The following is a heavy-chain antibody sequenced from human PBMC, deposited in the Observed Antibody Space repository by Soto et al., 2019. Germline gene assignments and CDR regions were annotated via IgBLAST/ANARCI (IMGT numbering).Heavy chain of an antibody. Sequence: PSETLSLTCTVSGGSISSSSYYWGWIRQPPGKGLEWIGSIYYSGSTYYNPSLKSRVTISVDTSKNQFSLKLSSVTAADTAVYYCARKESGYGDYYFHYWGPAPLVTV. CDR1: GGSISSSSYY. V-gene: IGHV4-39*01. CDR2: IYYSGST. J-gene: IGHJ4*02. CDR3: ARKESGYGDYYFHY. D-gene: IGHD4-17*01.